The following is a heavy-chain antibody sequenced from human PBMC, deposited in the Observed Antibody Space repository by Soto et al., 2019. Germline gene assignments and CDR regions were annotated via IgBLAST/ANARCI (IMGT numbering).Heavy chain of an antibody. J-gene: IGHJ3*02. D-gene: IGHD3-16*01. CDR3: ARDLWGTVYAFDI. Sequence: GASVKVSCEASGYTFTSYYMHCVRQAPGQGLEWMGIINPSGGSTSYAQKFQGRVTMTRDTSTSTVYMELSSLRSEDTAVYYCARDLWGTVYAFDIWGQGTMVTVSS. CDR1: GYTFTSYY. CDR2: INPSGGST. V-gene: IGHV1-46*01.